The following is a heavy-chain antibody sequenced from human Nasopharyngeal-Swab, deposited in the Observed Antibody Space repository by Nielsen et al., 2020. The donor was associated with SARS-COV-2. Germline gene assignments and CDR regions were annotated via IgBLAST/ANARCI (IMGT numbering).Heavy chain of an antibody. J-gene: IGHJ6*03. CDR1: GGSFSGYS. D-gene: IGHD2-2*01. Sequence: SETLSLTCAVYGGSFSGYSWSWIRQPPGKGLEWIGEINHSGSTNYNPSLKSRLPISVDTSKNQFSLKLSSVTAADTAVYYCARVRIVVVPAATRVNYMDVWDKGTTVTVSS. CDR2: INHSGST. V-gene: IGHV4-34*01. CDR3: ARVRIVVVPAATRVNYMDV.